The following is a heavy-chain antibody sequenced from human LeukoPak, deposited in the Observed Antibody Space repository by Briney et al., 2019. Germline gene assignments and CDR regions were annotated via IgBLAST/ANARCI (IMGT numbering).Heavy chain of an antibody. V-gene: IGHV4-4*02. D-gene: IGHD2-21*02. Sequence: SGTLSLTCAVSGGSISSSNWWSWVRQPPGKGLEWIGEINHNGVTNYNPSLKSRVTISLDTSKNQFSVKLRSVTAADTAVYYCARALTHCGGDCYNFDYWGQGTLVTVSS. CDR3: ARALTHCGGDCYNFDY. J-gene: IGHJ4*02. CDR1: GGSISSSNW. CDR2: INHNGVT.